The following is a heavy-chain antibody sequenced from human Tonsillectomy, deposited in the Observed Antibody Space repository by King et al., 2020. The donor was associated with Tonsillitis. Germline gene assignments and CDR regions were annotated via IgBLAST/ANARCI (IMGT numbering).Heavy chain of an antibody. CDR3: ARAPLVVPAAIRNIWFDP. V-gene: IGHV1-69*17. CDR1: GDTFSSNT. D-gene: IGHD2-2*02. J-gene: IGHJ5*02. Sequence: VQLVESGAEVKKPGSSVTVSCAASGDTFSSNTISWVRQAPGQGLEWMGGIIPIFGVANYAQKFQGRVTITADKPTSTVYMELNGLRSEDTAVYFCARAPLVVPAAIRNIWFDPWGQGTLVTVSS. CDR2: IIPIFGVA.